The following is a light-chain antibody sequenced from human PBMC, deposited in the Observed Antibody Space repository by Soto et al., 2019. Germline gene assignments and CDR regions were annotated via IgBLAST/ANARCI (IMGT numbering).Light chain of an antibody. J-gene: IGLJ1*01. Sequence: QSLLTQPPSVSAAPSQKVTISCSGSTSNIGNNYVSWYQQLPGAAPKVLIYDNNKRPSGIPDRFSGSKSGTSATLGISGLQTGDEADYYCGTWDSRLSAYVFGTGTKVTVL. V-gene: IGLV1-51*01. CDR1: TSNIGNNY. CDR2: DNN. CDR3: GTWDSRLSAYV.